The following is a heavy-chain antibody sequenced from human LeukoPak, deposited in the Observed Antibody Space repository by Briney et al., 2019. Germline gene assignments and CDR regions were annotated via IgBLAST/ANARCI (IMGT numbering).Heavy chain of an antibody. J-gene: IGHJ4*02. V-gene: IGHV3-7*01. CDR3: ARGGIATRLHHLDY. D-gene: IGHD6-6*01. CDR1: GFTLSSYW. CDR2: INQDGSEK. Sequence: QSGGSLRLSCAASGFTLSSYWMSWVRQAPGKGLEWVANINQDGSEKYYVDSVKGRFTISRDNTKNSLYLQMNSLRAEDTAMYYCARGGIATRLHHLDYWGQGTLVTVSS.